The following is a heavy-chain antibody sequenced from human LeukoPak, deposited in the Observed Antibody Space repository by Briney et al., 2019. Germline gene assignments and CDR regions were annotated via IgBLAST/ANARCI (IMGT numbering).Heavy chain of an antibody. CDR1: GFTFSSYD. D-gene: IGHD4-17*01. CDR3: ARDCDYGDLIFDY. CDR2: IRSSSSSI. V-gene: IGHV3-48*01. Sequence: GGSLRLSCAASGFTFSSYDMNWVRQAPGKGLEWVSYIRSSSSSIYYADSVKGRFTISRDNAKNSLYLQMNSLRAEDTAVYYCARDCDYGDLIFDYWGQGTLVSVSS. J-gene: IGHJ4*02.